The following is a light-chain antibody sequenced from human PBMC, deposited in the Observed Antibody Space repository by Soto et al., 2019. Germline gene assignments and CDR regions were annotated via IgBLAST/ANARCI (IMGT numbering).Light chain of an antibody. J-gene: IGKJ2*01. CDR1: QSVSNSY. CDR2: GTS. CDR3: QQYRTSPYT. V-gene: IGKV3-20*01. Sequence: EIGLTQSPGTLSVSPGEGATLSCRASQSVSNSYFAWYQQKPGQAPRLLIYGTSNTATGIPARFSGSRSGTDFTLTISSLEPEDFAVYYCQQYRTSPYTFGQGTKVDIK.